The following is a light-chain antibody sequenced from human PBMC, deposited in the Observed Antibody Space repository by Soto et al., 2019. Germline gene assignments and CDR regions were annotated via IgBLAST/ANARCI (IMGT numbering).Light chain of an antibody. V-gene: IGKV2-28*01. CDR2: LGS. CDR1: QSLLHSNGYNY. CDR3: MQALQTPIT. J-gene: IGKJ4*01. Sequence: DIVMTQSPLSLPVTPGEPASISCRSSQSLLHSNGYNYLDWYLQKPGQSPQLLIYLGSNRASGVTDRFSGSGSGTDFTLKISRVEAEDVGVYYCMQALQTPITFGGGNKVEIK.